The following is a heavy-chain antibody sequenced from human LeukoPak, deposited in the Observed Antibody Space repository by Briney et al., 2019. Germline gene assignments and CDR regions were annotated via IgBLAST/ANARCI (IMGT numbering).Heavy chain of an antibody. CDR3: ARVPSDYVWGITMDV. V-gene: IGHV3-21*01. J-gene: IGHJ6*02. CDR1: GFTFSSHS. Sequence: PGGSLRLSCTASGFTFSSHSMNWVRQAPRKGLEWVSFISSSSSYIYCADSLKGRFTISRDNAKNSLYLQMKSVSAEDTAVYYCARVPSDYVWGITMDVWGQGTTVTVSS. CDR2: ISSSSSYI. D-gene: IGHD3-16*01.